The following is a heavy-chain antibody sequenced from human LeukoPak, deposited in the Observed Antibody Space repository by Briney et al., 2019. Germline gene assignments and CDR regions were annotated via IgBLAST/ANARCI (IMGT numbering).Heavy chain of an antibody. J-gene: IGHJ4*02. CDR2: IGINGGST. V-gene: IGHV3-23*01. CDR3: AKNPLLWFGPPSEYYFDY. CDR1: GFTISSYA. D-gene: IGHD3-10*01. Sequence: GGSLRLSCAASGFTISSYAMSWVRQAPGKGLEWVSGIGINGGSTYYADFVKGRFTISGDNSKNTLYLQMNSLRAEDTAVYYCAKNPLLWFGPPSEYYFDYWGQGTLVTVSS.